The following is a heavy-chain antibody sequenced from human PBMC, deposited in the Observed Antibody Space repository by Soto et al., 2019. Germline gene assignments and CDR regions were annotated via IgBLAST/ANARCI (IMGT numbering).Heavy chain of an antibody. CDR2: ISGSGTTT. D-gene: IGHD4-17*01. V-gene: IGHV3-23*01. CDR1: GFTFSTYA. J-gene: IGHJ3*02. CDR3: AHPRGYGVFDAYDI. Sequence: GGSPRLSCAASGFTFSTYAMSWVRQAPGKGLEWVSAISGSGTTTFYADSVQGRFTISRDNSMNTLYLQMNSLRIEDTAVYYCAHPRGYGVFDAYDIWGQGTMVTVSS.